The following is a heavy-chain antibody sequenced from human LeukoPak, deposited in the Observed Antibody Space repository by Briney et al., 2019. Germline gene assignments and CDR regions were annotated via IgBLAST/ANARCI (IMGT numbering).Heavy chain of an antibody. CDR3: AREFMRVTAFDI. J-gene: IGHJ3*02. CDR2: INPHSGGT. V-gene: IGHV1-2*02. Sequence: ASVKVSCNASGYTFSDNYIHWARQAPAQGLEWMGWINPHSGGTNYGENFQGRVTLTRDTSISTAYMDLSSLISDDTAVYYCAREFMRVTAFDIWGQGTMVTVSS. D-gene: IGHD2-21*02. CDR1: GYTFSDNY.